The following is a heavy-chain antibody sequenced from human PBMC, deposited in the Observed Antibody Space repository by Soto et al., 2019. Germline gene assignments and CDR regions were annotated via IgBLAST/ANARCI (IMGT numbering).Heavy chain of an antibody. J-gene: IGHJ3*02. CDR2: IWANGINK. V-gene: IGHV3-33*01. CDR3: VRERGPFGAFDI. CDR1: GFPFTTYG. D-gene: IGHD3-16*01. Sequence: GGSLRLSCAASGFPFTTYGMHWVRQAPGKGLEWVAVIWANGINKYYADSVRGRFTISRDNSKNTLDLQMNYLRAEDTALYYCVRERGPFGAFDIWGRGTMVTVS.